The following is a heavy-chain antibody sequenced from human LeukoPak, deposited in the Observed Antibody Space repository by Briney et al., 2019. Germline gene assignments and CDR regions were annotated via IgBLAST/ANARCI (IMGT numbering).Heavy chain of an antibody. D-gene: IGHD5-12*01. CDR3: ARATSFDY. V-gene: IGHV4-4*09. CDR1: GGSISSYY. Sequence: PSETLSLTCTVSGGSISSYYSSWIRQPPGKGLEWIGYIYTSGSTNYNPSLKSRVTISVDTSKNQFSLKLSSVTAADTAVYYCARATSFDYWGQGTLVTVSS. CDR2: IYTSGST. J-gene: IGHJ4*02.